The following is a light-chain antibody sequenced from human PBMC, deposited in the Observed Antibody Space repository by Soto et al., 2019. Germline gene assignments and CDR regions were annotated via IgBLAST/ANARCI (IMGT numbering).Light chain of an antibody. Sequence: QSALTQPPSVSGSPGQSVTISCTGTNSDVGAYEYVSWYQQQPLKAPRLVIYDVTERPSGVPVRFSGSKSGNTASLTISGLQPEDEGDYYCCSYAGGYIYVFGSGTKVTVL. CDR1: NSDVGAYEY. CDR3: CSYAGGYIYV. CDR2: DVT. J-gene: IGLJ1*01. V-gene: IGLV2-11*01.